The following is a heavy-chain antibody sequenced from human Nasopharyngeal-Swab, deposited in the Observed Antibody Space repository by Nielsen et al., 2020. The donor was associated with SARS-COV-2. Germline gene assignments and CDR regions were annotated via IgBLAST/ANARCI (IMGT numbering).Heavy chain of an antibody. CDR1: GRSIPGSDW. CDR2: TSPDGGT. D-gene: IGHD2-2*01. Sequence: GSLRLSGTVLGRSIPGSDWWSWVRQPPGKGLEWIGETSPDGGTNYNPSLKSRVVVSVDRSKHQFSLRLNSVTAAHTAVYYCASSSSEKRRHASWGQGTLVTVSS. V-gene: IGHV4-4*02. CDR3: ASSSSEKRRHAS. J-gene: IGHJ5*02.